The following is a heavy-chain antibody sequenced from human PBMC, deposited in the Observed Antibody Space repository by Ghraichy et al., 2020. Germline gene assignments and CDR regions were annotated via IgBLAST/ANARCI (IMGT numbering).Heavy chain of an antibody. V-gene: IGHV3-23*01. CDR2: ITGSDGST. D-gene: IGHD2-15*01. CDR1: GFTFSTYA. J-gene: IGHJ4*02. Sequence: GGSLRLSCVASGFTFSTYAMSWVRQAPGKGLEWVSVITGSDGSTDYADSVKGRFTISRDNSKNTLYLQMNNLRAEDTAVYYCAKDLIGGCSGGGCYGFDYWGRGTLVIVSS. CDR3: AKDLIGGCSGGGCYGFDY.